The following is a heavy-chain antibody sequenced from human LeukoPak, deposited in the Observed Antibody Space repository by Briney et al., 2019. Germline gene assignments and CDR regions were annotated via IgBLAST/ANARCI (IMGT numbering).Heavy chain of an antibody. CDR2: INPSDGRT. J-gene: IGHJ4*02. CDR1: GYSFTSHY. D-gene: IGHD5-18*01. Sequence: ASVKVSCKASGYSFTSHYMHWVRQAPGQGLEWMGIINPSDGRTSYGQKFQGRITMTRDTSTRTVYMELSSLRSEDTAVYYFAREIGPRQLHLWASAFDYWGQGTLVTVSS. V-gene: IGHV1-46*01. CDR3: AREIGPRQLHLWASAFDY.